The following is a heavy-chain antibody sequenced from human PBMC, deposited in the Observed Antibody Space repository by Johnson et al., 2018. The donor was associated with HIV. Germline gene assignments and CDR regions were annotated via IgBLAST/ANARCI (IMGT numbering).Heavy chain of an antibody. CDR2: ISWDGGST. D-gene: IGHD3-16*01. CDR3: AKCIWGSSLIDVFDI. V-gene: IGHV3-43D*03. J-gene: IGHJ3*02. Sequence: EVQLVESGGGLVQPGRSLRLSCAASGFTFDDYAMHWVRQAPGKGLEWVSGISWDGGSTYYADSVKGRFTISRDNSKNSLYLQMNSLRAEDTAVYYCAKCIWGSSLIDVFDIWGQGTMVTVSS. CDR1: GFTFDDYA.